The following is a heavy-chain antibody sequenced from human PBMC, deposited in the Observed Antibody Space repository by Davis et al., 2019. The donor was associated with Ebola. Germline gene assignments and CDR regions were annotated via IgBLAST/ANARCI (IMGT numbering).Heavy chain of an antibody. CDR1: GYTFSTHW. Sequence: GESLKISCKGSGYTFSTHWIGWVRQLPGKGLEWMGIIYPGDSDTRYSPSFQGQVTISADKSISTAYLQWSSLKASDTAMYYCARNAFYFDYWGQGTLVTVSS. J-gene: IGHJ4*02. CDR2: IYPGDSDT. V-gene: IGHV5-51*01. D-gene: IGHD2-2*01. CDR3: ARNAFYFDY.